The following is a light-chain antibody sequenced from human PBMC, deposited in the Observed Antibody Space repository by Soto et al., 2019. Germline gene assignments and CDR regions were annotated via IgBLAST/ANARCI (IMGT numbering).Light chain of an antibody. V-gene: IGKV1-9*01. CDR1: QDIRSY. CDR3: QQLKSYPLS. Sequence: DIQLTQSPSFLSASVGDRVTITCRTSQDIRSYLAWYQQKPGKAPQLLIYAASTLQSGVPSRFSGSGSGTEFTLTISSLQPEDFATYYCQQLKSYPLSFGGGTKVEI. CDR2: AAS. J-gene: IGKJ4*02.